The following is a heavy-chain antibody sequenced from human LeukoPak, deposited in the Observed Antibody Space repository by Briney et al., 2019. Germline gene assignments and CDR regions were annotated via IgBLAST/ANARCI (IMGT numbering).Heavy chain of an antibody. CDR3: ARARNDYDSNGFSFLDY. D-gene: IGHD3-22*01. CDR2: IWYDGSNI. CDR1: GISFSSHG. V-gene: IGHV3-33*01. J-gene: IGHJ4*02. Sequence: PGTSLRLSCAAPGISFSSHGMHWVRQAPGKGLEWVAVIWYDGSNIYYADSVKGRFTISRDNSKNTLYLQMNRLRAEDTALYYCARARNDYDSNGFSFLDYWGQGTLDTVSS.